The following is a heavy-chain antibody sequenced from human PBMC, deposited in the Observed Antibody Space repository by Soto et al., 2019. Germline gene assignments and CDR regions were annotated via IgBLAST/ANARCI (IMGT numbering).Heavy chain of an antibody. J-gene: IGHJ4*02. CDR2: IYYSGST. D-gene: IGHD1-26*01. Sequence: SETLSLTCTVSGGSISSYYWSWIRQPPGKGLEWIGYIYYSGSTNYNPSLKSRVTISVDTSKNQFSLKLSSVTAADTAVYYCARVLRRRKARDPGAWDLFDYWGQGTLVTVSS. V-gene: IGHV4-59*01. CDR1: GGSISSYY. CDR3: ARVLRRRKARDPGAWDLFDY.